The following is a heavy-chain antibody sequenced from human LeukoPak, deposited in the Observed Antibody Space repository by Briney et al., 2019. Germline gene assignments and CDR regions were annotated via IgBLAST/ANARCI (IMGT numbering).Heavy chain of an antibody. CDR1: GFTFSSYS. V-gene: IGHV3-21*01. Sequence: GGSLRLSRAAPGFTFSSYSMNWVRQAPGKGLEWVSSISSSSSYIYYADSVKGRFTISRDNAKNSMYLQMNSLGAEDTAVYYCARGRWLVAFVEPGRDYYMGVWGKGTTVTVSS. D-gene: IGHD6-19*01. CDR3: ARGRWLVAFVEPGRDYYMGV. CDR2: ISSSSSYI. J-gene: IGHJ6*03.